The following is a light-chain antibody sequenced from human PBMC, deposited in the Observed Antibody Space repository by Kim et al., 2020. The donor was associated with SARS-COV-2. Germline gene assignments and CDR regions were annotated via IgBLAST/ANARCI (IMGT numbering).Light chain of an antibody. Sequence: DIQMTQSPSTLSASVGDRVTITCRASQTISTWLAWYQQKPGKAPKLLIYKASSLESGVPSRFSGSGSGTEFTLTISSLQPDDFATYHCQHYIRPPYTFGQGTKLEI. CDR1: QTISTW. J-gene: IGKJ2*01. CDR2: KAS. CDR3: QHYIRPPYT. V-gene: IGKV1-5*03.